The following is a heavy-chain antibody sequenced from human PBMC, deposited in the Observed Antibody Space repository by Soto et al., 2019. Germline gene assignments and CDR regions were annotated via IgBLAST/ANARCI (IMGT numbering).Heavy chain of an antibody. D-gene: IGHD2-15*01. CDR1: GYSFSYYF. Sequence: ASVKVSCKASGYSFSYYFMHWVRQAPGQRLEYMGWINGGNGNTKYSQKFQGRVTITRDTSASTVYMELSSLRSEDTALYYCARGVMVAHIPNWIDPWGQGTLVTVSS. J-gene: IGHJ5*02. CDR3: ARGVMVAHIPNWIDP. V-gene: IGHV1-3*01. CDR2: INGGNGNT.